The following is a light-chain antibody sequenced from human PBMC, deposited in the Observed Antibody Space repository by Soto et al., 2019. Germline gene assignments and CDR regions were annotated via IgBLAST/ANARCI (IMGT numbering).Light chain of an antibody. CDR3: QQYGSSPQT. CDR1: QSVSSDY. Sequence: EIVLTQSPGTLSLSPGDRATLSCRASQSVSSDYLAWYQQKPGQAPRLLIYGASRGAAGIPDRFSGSGSGTDFTLTISRLEPEDFAVYFCQQYGSSPQTFGQGTKVEIK. V-gene: IGKV3-20*01. CDR2: GAS. J-gene: IGKJ1*01.